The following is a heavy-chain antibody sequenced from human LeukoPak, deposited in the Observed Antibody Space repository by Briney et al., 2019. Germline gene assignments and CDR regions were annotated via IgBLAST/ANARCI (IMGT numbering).Heavy chain of an antibody. J-gene: IGHJ4*02. D-gene: IGHD6-13*01. V-gene: IGHV3-23*01. CDR2: FSGSGGDT. CDR3: AKDPKPQLVNRDHYFDC. Sequence: GGSLRLSCAASGFTFSSYAMSWVRQAPGKGLEWVSAFSGSGGDTYYADSVKGRFTISRDNSKNTLYLQMNSLRAEDTAVYYCAKDPKPQLVNRDHYFDCWGQGTLVTVSS. CDR1: GFTFSSYA.